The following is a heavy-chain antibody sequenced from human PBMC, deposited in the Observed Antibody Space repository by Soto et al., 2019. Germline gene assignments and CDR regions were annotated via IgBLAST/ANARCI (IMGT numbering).Heavy chain of an antibody. CDR1: GFTFSSYS. Sequence: EVQLVESGGGLVQPGGSLRLSCAASGFTFSSYSMNWVRQAPGKGLEWVSYISSSSSTIYYADSVKGRFTISRDNAKNSLYLQMNSLRAEDTAVYYCARDDDGDYGNWFDPWGQGTLVTVSS. CDR3: ARDDDGDYGNWFDP. V-gene: IGHV3-48*01. D-gene: IGHD4-17*01. J-gene: IGHJ5*02. CDR2: ISSSSSTI.